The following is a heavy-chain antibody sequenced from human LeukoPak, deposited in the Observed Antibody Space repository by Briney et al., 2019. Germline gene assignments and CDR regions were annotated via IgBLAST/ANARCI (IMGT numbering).Heavy chain of an antibody. J-gene: IGHJ4*02. Sequence: SETLSLTCTVSGGSISSYNWRLIRQSPEKGPEWIGYIYYTGNTNYNPSLKSRVTILVDASKNQFSLNLSSVTAADTAVYYCAGSPNPYYFDFWGQGSLVTVSS. CDR2: IYYTGNT. CDR3: AGSPNPYYFDF. V-gene: IGHV4-59*01. CDR1: GGSISSYN. D-gene: IGHD6-19*01.